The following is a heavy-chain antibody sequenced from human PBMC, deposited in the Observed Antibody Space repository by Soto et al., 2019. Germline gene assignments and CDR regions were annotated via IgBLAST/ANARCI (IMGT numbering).Heavy chain of an antibody. Sequence: QTGGSLRLSCAASGFTFSSYGMHWVRQAPGKGLEWVAVISYDGSNKYYADSVKGRFTISRDNSKNTLYLQMNSLRAEDTAVYYCAKEAYSRWANYYYYYGMDGWGQGTTVTVSS. J-gene: IGHJ6*02. D-gene: IGHD3-22*01. CDR2: ISYDGSNK. CDR3: AKEAYSRWANYYYYYGMDG. CDR1: GFTFSSYG. V-gene: IGHV3-30*18.